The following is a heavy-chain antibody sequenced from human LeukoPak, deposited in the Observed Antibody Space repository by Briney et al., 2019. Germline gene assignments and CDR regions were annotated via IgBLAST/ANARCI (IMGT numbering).Heavy chain of an antibody. V-gene: IGHV4-39*01. CDR2: IYYSGST. CDR3: ARRLGYGDYDYFDP. J-gene: IGHJ2*01. CDR1: GGSISSSSYY. D-gene: IGHD4-17*01. Sequence: PSETLSLTCTVSGGSISSSSYYWGWIRQPPGKGLEWIGSIYYSGSTYYNPSLKSRVTISVDTSKNQFSLKLSSVTAADTAVYYCARRLGYGDYDYFDPWGRGTLVTVSS.